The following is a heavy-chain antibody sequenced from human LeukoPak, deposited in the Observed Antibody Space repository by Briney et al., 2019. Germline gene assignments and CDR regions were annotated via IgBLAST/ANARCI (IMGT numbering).Heavy chain of an antibody. Sequence: GGSLRLSCAASGFTFSDYYMSWIRQAPGKGLEWVSYISSSGSTIYYADSVKGRFTISRDNAENSLYLQMNSLRAEDTAVYYCARERTPAAGRTFDYWGQGTLVTVSS. J-gene: IGHJ4*02. V-gene: IGHV3-11*01. CDR1: GFTFSDYY. D-gene: IGHD6-13*01. CDR2: ISSSGSTI. CDR3: ARERTPAAGRTFDY.